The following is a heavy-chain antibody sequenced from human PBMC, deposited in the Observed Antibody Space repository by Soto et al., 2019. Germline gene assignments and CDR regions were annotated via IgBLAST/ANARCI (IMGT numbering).Heavy chain of an antibody. J-gene: IGHJ4*02. Sequence: GESLKISCAASGFTFSSYAMSWVRQAPGKGLEWVSAISGSAGSTQYADSVKGRFTISRDNSKNTLYLQMNSLRAEETAVYFCAKDSMPWFGVEYYFDYWGQGTLVTVSS. CDR3: AKDSMPWFGVEYYFDY. CDR2: ISGSAGST. D-gene: IGHD3-10*01. CDR1: GFTFSSYA. V-gene: IGHV3-23*01.